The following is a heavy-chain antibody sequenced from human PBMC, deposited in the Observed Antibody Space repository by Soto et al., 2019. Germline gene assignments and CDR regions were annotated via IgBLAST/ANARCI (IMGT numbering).Heavy chain of an antibody. CDR2: IIPIFGTA. D-gene: IGHD6-6*01. Sequence: ASVKVSCKASGGTFSSYAISWVRQAPGQGLEWMGGIIPIFGTANYAQKFQGRVTITADESTSTAYMELSSLRSEDTAVYYCARGSSSSADGYYYYMDVWGKGTTVTVSS. CDR1: GGTFSSYA. J-gene: IGHJ6*03. CDR3: ARGSSSSADGYYYYMDV. V-gene: IGHV1-69*13.